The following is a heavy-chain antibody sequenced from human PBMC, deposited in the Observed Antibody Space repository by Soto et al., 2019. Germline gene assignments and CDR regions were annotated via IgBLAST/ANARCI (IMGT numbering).Heavy chain of an antibody. J-gene: IGHJ4*02. CDR1: GFTFSSYA. Sequence: GGSLRLSCAASGFTFSSYAMHWVRQAPGKGLEWVAVISYDGSNKYYADSVKGRFTISRDNSKNTLYLQMNSLRAEDKAVYYCARTKTSYPYYFDYWGQGTLVTVSS. D-gene: IGHD5-18*01. V-gene: IGHV3-30-3*01. CDR2: ISYDGSNK. CDR3: ARTKTSYPYYFDY.